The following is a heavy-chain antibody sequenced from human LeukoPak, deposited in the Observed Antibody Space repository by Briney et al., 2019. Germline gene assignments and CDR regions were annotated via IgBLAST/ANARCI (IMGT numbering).Heavy chain of an antibody. J-gene: IGHJ6*02. CDR3: ASGSAYYYGMGV. CDR1: GFTFSSYE. CDR2: ISGSGTTI. Sequence: GGSLRLSRAASGFTFSSYEMNWVRQAPGKGLEWVSYISGSGTTIYYADSVKGRFTISRDNAKNSLYLQMNSLRAEDTAIYYCASGSAYYYGMGVWGQGTTVTVSS. D-gene: IGHD3-22*01. V-gene: IGHV3-48*03.